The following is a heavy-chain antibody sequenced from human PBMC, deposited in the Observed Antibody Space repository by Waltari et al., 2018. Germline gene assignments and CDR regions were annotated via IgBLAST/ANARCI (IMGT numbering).Heavy chain of an antibody. CDR2: IRSKAYGGTT. CDR3: TRDFIWPDAFDI. CDR1: GFTFGNYW. V-gene: IGHV3-49*04. Sequence: EVQLVESGGVLVQAGGSLRLSCAASGFTFGNYWMHWVRQAPGKGLVWVGFIRSKAYGGTTEYAASVKGRFTISRDDSKSIAYLQMNSLKTEDTAVYYCTRDFIWPDAFDIWGQGTMVTVSS. D-gene: IGHD2-21*01. J-gene: IGHJ3*02.